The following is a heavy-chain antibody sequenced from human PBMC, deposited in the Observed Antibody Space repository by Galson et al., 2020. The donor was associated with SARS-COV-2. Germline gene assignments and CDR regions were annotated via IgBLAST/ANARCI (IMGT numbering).Heavy chain of an antibody. CDR3: AKSLWFGEILSPFDY. V-gene: IGHV3-30*18. CDR1: GFTYSNFA. CDR2: MSDDGTNT. D-gene: IGHD3-10*01. J-gene: IGHJ4*02. Sequence: GESLKIHCAAPGFTYSNFAMHWVRQAPGKGLEWVAVMSDDGTNTYYRDSVKGRFSISRDNSKNTLYLQMNSLRVEDTAVYHCAKSLWFGEILSPFDYWGQGAQATVSS.